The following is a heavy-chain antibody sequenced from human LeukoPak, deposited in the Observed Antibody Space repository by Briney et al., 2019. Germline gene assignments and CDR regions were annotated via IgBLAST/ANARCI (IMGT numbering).Heavy chain of an antibody. J-gene: IGHJ4*02. Sequence: GGSLRLSCSASGFTFSSYAMHWVRQAPGKGLEYVSAISSNGGNTYYPDSVKGRFTISRDNSKNTPFLQMSSLRAEDTAVYYCVKGERIAARPFDYWGQGTLVTVSS. CDR2: ISSNGGNT. V-gene: IGHV3-64D*06. CDR3: VKGERIAARPFDY. D-gene: IGHD6-6*01. CDR1: GFTFSSYA.